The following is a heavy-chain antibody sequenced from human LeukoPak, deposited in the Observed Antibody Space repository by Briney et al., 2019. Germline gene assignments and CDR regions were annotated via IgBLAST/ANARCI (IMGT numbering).Heavy chain of an antibody. J-gene: IGHJ4*02. CDR3: ARGFLSATGTPPVPAAHLYYFDY. CDR1: GYTFTGYY. CDR2: INPNSGGT. Sequence: ASVKVSCKPSGYTFTGYYMRWVRQAPGQGLEWMGWINPNSGGTNYAQKFQGRVTMTRDTSISTAYMELSRLRSDDTAVYYCARGFLSATGTPPVPAAHLYYFDYWGQGTLVTVSS. D-gene: IGHD2-2*01. V-gene: IGHV1-2*02.